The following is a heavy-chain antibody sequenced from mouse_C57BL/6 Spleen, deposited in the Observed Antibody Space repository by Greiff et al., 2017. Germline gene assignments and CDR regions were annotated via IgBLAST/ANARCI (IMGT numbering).Heavy chain of an antibody. D-gene: IGHD1-1*01. J-gene: IGHJ4*01. CDR1: GFNIKDYY. V-gene: IGHV14-2*01. CDR2: IDPEDGET. Sequence: VQLQQSGAELVKPGASVKLSCTASGFNIKDYYMHWVKQRTEQGLAWIGRIDPEDGETKYAPQFPGQDTITADTSSNTAYLQLSSLTSEDTAVYSCAIEGTTVVAFYARDYGGQGTSVTVSS. CDR3: AIEGTTVVAFYARDY.